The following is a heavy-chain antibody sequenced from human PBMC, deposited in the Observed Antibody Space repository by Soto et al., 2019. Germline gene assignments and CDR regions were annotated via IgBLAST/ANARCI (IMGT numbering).Heavy chain of an antibody. V-gene: IGHV1-69*13. CDR1: GGTFSSYA. CDR2: IIPIFGTA. D-gene: IGHD2-21*02. Sequence: SVKVSCKASGGTFSSYAISWVRQAPGQGLEWMGGIIPIFGTANYAQKFQGRVTITADESTSTAYMELSSLRSEDTAVYYCARGAAVVVTAIEYFQHWGQGTLVT. CDR3: ARGAAVVVTAIEYFQH. J-gene: IGHJ1*01.